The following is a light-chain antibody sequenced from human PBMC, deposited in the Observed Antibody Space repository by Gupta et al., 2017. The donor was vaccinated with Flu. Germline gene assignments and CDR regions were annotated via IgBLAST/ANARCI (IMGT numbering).Light chain of an antibody. V-gene: IGLV3-21*02. CDR1: IIGGKS. Sequence: SYVLTQPPSVSVAPGQTARITCGGNIIGGKSVHWYQQRTGQAPVLVVYDDSDRPSGIPERFSGSNSGNTATLTISRGEAGDEADYYCQVWDSSDEHSGVFGPGTKVTVL. CDR3: QVWDSSDEHSGV. CDR2: DDS. J-gene: IGLJ1*01.